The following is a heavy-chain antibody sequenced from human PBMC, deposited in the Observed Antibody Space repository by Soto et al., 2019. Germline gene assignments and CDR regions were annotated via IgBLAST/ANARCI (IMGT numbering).Heavy chain of an antibody. CDR2: IWYDGSNK. V-gene: IGHV3-33*01. CDR1: GFTFSSYG. D-gene: IGHD3-10*01. J-gene: IGHJ4*02. CDR3: ARDIRILWFGELSAIDY. Sequence: QVQLVESGGGVVQPGRSLRLSCAASGFTFSSYGMHWVRQAPGKGLEWVAVIWYDGSNKYYAESVKGRFTIYRDNSKNTLDLQMNSLRAEDTAVYYCARDIRILWFGELSAIDYWGQGTLVTVSS.